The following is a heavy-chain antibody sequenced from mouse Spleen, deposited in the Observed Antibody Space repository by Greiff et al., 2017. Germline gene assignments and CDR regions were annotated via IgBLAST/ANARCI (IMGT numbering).Heavy chain of an antibody. CDR1: GFTFSSYA. D-gene: IGHD4-1*02. J-gene: IGHJ2*01. Sequence: EVKLVESGGGLVKLGGSLKLSCAASGFTFSSYAMSWVRQTPEKRLEWVATISSGGGNTYYPDSVKGRFTISRDNAKNTLYLQMSSLKSEDTAMYYGARLPTGTSYFDYWGQGTTLTVSS. CDR2: ISSGGGNT. V-gene: IGHV5-9*04. CDR3: ARLPTGTSYFDY.